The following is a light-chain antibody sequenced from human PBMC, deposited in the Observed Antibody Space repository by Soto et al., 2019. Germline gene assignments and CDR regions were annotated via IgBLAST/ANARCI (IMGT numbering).Light chain of an antibody. V-gene: IGLV6-57*03. J-gene: IGLJ1*01. Sequence: NFMLTQPHSVSESPGKPVTISCTRSGGSITSGYVQWYQQRPGSAPTTVIYEDNQRPSGVPDRFSGSIDSSSNSASLTISGLKTEDEADYYCQSYHSSYPYVFGTGTKLTVL. CDR2: EDN. CDR3: QSYHSSYPYV. CDR1: GGSITSGY.